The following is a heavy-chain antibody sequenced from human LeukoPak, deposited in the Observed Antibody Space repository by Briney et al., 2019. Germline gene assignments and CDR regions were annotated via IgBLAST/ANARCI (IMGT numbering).Heavy chain of an antibody. CDR3: ATFPTTVVTPDYFDY. CDR1: GFTFTTYW. J-gene: IGHJ4*02. V-gene: IGHV3-7*03. CDR2: IKQDGSEK. D-gene: IGHD4-23*01. Sequence: GGSLRLSCAASGFTFTTYWMTWVRQAPGKGLEWVANIKQDGSEKYYVDSVKGRFTISRDNAESSLYLQMSSLRAEDTAVYYCATFPTTVVTPDYFDYWGQGTLVTVSS.